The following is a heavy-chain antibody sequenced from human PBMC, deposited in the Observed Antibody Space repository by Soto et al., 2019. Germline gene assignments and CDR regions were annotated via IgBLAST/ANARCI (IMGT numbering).Heavy chain of an antibody. CDR2: ISSSSSYI. CDR3: ALGVYYYYYGMDV. J-gene: IGHJ6*02. CDR1: GFTFSSYS. V-gene: IGHV3-21*01. Sequence: GGSVRLSCAASGFTFSSYSMNWVRQAPGKGLEWVSSISSSSSYIYYADSVKGRFTISRDNAKNSLYLQMNSLRAEDTAVYYCALGVYYYYYGMDVWGQGTTVTVSS.